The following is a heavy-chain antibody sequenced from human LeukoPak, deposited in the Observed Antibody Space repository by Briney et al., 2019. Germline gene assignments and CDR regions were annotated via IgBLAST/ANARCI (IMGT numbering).Heavy chain of an antibody. J-gene: IGHJ4*02. CDR3: ARGRSHNYYYDSSGRFDY. CDR2: INHSGST. V-gene: IGHV4-34*01. CDR1: GGSFSGYY. Sequence: SETLSLTCAVYGGSFSGYYRSWIRQPPGKGLEWIGEINHSGSTNYNPSLKSRVTISVDTSKNQFSLKLSSVTAADTAVYYCARGRSHNYYYDSSGRFDYWGQGTLATVSS. D-gene: IGHD3-22*01.